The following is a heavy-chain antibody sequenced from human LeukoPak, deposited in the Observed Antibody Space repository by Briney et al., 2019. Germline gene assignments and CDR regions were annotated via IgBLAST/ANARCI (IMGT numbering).Heavy chain of an antibody. CDR1: GGSISSSNSY. Sequence: TLSLTCTVSGGSISSSNSYWGWIRQPPGKGLEWIGYIFYDGTTYYNPSLKSRASISLDTSRNHFSLRLGSVTAADTAVYFCARTLGDNSYFAYWGQGTLVTVSS. D-gene: IGHD1-20*01. CDR3: ARTLGDNSYFAY. J-gene: IGHJ4*02. V-gene: IGHV4-30-4*08. CDR2: IFYDGTT.